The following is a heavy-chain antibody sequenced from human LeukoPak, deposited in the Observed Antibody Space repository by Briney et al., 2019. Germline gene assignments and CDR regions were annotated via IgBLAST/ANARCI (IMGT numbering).Heavy chain of an antibody. D-gene: IGHD4-11*01. Sequence: SETLSLTCAVSGASMNDYYWSWIRQIPGKGLEWIGHVHHSFSSNFSPSLKSRVTMSMDTSKSQFSLRVTSVTAADTAVYYCACYSVLGRTFDCWGQGTQVTVSS. CDR1: GASMNDYY. CDR2: VHHSFSS. V-gene: IGHV4-59*01. CDR3: ACYSVLGRTFDC. J-gene: IGHJ4*02.